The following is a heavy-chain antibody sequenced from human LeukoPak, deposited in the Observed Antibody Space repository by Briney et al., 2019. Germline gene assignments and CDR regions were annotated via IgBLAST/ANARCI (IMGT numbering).Heavy chain of an antibody. CDR1: GITFNTYW. V-gene: IGHV3-7*05. CDR3: TTFYTRLTDY. CDR2: IKQDGGEK. Sequence: GGSLRLSCAASGITFNTYWLSWVRQAPGKGLEWLATIKQDGGEKYYVHSVKGRFTISRDNAKNSLFLQMNSLRAGDTAVYYCTTFYTRLTDYWGQGTLVTVSS. J-gene: IGHJ4*02. D-gene: IGHD2/OR15-2a*01.